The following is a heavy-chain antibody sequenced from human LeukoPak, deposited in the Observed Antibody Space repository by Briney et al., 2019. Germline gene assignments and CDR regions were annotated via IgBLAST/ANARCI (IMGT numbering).Heavy chain of an antibody. CDR2: ISSSSSYI. V-gene: IGHV3-21*01. CDR1: GFTFSSYS. Sequence: GGSLRLSWAASGFTFSSYSMNAVRQAPGKGLEWGSSISSSSSYIYSADSVKGRFTISRDNAKNSLYLQMNSLRAEDTAVYYCARVGALWFGEYVFDYWGQGTLVTVSS. J-gene: IGHJ4*02. D-gene: IGHD3-10*01. CDR3: ARVGALWFGEYVFDY.